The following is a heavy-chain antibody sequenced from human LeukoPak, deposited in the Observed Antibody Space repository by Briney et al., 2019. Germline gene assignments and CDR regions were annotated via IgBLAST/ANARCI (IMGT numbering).Heavy chain of an antibody. CDR1: GYTFTSYG. Sequence: SVKVSCKASGYTFTSYGISWVRQAPGQGLEWMGGIIPILGIANYAQKFQGRVTITADKSTSTAYMELSSLRSEDTAVYYCARERRAYYDSSGYGHFDYWGQGTLVTVSS. CDR3: ARERRAYYDSSGYGHFDY. V-gene: IGHV1-69*10. J-gene: IGHJ4*02. D-gene: IGHD3-22*01. CDR2: IIPILGIA.